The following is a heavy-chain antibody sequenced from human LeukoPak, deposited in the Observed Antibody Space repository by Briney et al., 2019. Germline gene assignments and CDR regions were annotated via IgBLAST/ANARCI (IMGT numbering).Heavy chain of an antibody. Sequence: GGSLRLSCAASGFTFSDYYMNWIRQAPGKGLEWISYISRSGSTIFYADSVKGRFTISRDNAKNSLYLQMNSLRAEDTAVYYCARDDTVTSHFDYWGQGTLVTVSS. D-gene: IGHD4-11*01. CDR2: ISRSGSTI. CDR3: ARDDTVTSHFDY. V-gene: IGHV3-11*04. J-gene: IGHJ4*02. CDR1: GFTFSDYY.